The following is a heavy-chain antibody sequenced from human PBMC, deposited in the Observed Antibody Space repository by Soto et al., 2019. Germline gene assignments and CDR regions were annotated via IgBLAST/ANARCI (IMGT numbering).Heavy chain of an antibody. CDR3: ARWASAYYHGMDV. CDR2: INTDGSST. J-gene: IGHJ6*02. Sequence: GGSLRLSCAASGFTFSSYWMHWVRQAPGKGLVWVSRINTDGSSTSYADSVKGRFTISRDSAKNTLYLQMNSLRAEDTAVYYCARWASAYYHGMDVWGQGTTVTVSS. V-gene: IGHV3-74*01. CDR1: GFTFSSYW.